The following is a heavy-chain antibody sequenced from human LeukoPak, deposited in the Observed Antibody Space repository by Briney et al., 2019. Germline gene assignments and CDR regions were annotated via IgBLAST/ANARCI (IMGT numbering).Heavy chain of an antibody. CDR2: INHSGST. Sequence: SETLSLTCAVYGGSFSGYYWSWIRQPPGKGLEWIGEINHSGSTSYNPSLKSRVTISVDTSKNQFSLKLSSVTAADTAVYYCARGVSPDYWGQGTLVTASS. CDR3: ARGVSPDY. J-gene: IGHJ4*02. V-gene: IGHV4-34*01. D-gene: IGHD3-16*02. CDR1: GGSFSGYY.